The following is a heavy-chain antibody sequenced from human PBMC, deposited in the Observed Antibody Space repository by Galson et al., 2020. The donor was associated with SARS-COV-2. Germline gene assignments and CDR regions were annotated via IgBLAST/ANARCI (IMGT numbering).Heavy chain of an antibody. J-gene: IGHJ4*02. V-gene: IGHV3-64D*09. CDR2: MSATGGTP. CDR3: LSFSSTRHNY. CDR1: GLTFSAYA. Sequence: GGSLRLSCSASGLTFSAYAMHWVRPAPGKGLQYVSAMSATGGTPFYADSVSGRFTMSRDNSRNTFYLQMTGLRLEDTAFYYCLSFSSTRHNYWGQGTLVTVSS. D-gene: IGHD6-13*01.